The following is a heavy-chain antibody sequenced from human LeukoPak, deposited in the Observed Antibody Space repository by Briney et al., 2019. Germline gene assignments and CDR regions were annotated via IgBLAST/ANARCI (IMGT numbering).Heavy chain of an antibody. D-gene: IGHD6-6*01. CDR1: GGSFSGYY. Sequence: SETLSLTCAVYGGSFSGYYWSWIRQPPGKGLEWIGEINHSGSTNYNPSLKSRVTISVDTSKNQFSLKLSSVTAADTAVYYCARGGRQLVRRAFDIWGQGTMVTASS. V-gene: IGHV4-34*01. CDR3: ARGGRQLVRRAFDI. J-gene: IGHJ3*02. CDR2: INHSGST.